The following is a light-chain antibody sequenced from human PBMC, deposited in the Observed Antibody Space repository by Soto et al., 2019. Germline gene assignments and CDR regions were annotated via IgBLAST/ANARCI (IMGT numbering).Light chain of an antibody. CDR3: SSYTTSRTWV. CDR1: SSDVGNYNY. Sequence: QSALTQSASVSGSPGQSITISCTGTSSDVGNYNYVSWYQHHPGKAPKLMIYEVSYRPSGVSVRFSGSKSGNTASLTISGLQAEDEANYYCSSYTTSRTWVFGGGTKVTVL. V-gene: IGLV2-14*01. CDR2: EVS. J-gene: IGLJ3*02.